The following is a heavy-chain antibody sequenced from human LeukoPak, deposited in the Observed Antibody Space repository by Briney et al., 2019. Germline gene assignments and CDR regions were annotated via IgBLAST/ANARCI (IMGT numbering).Heavy chain of an antibody. V-gene: IGHV3-48*04. Sequence: GGSLRLSCAASGFTFSSYSINWVRQAPGKGPEWISYISSSSDTIKYADSVAGRFTISRDNAKNSLYLQMNSLRAEDTAVYYCARAAYYDFWSGLDYWGQGTLVTVSS. CDR3: ARAAYYDFWSGLDY. CDR2: ISSSSDTI. J-gene: IGHJ4*02. CDR1: GFTFSSYS. D-gene: IGHD3-3*01.